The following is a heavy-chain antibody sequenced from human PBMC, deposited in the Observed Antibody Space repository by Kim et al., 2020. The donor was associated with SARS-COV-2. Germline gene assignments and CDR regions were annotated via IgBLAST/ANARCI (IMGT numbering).Heavy chain of an antibody. CDR1: GFTFSSYG. CDR3: ARESYGGNSGQGAFDI. CDR2: IWYDGSNK. J-gene: IGHJ3*02. V-gene: IGHV3-33*01. Sequence: GGSLRLSCAASGFTFSSYGMHWVRQAPGKGLEWVAVIWYDGSNKYYADSVKGRFTISRDNSKNTLYLQMNSLRAEDTAVYYCARESYGGNSGQGAFDIWGQGTMVTVSS. D-gene: IGHD4-17*01.